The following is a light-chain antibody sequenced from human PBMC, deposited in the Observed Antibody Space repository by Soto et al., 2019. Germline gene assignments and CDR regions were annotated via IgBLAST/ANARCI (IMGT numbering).Light chain of an antibody. Sequence: DIQLTQSPSFLSASVGDRVTITCRASQGISSYLAWYQQKPGKAPKLLIYGASTLQSGVPSRFSGSGSGTEFTLTISSLQPEDFATYSCQQLNSYPLTFGRGTKLEIK. CDR2: GAS. J-gene: IGKJ2*01. CDR1: QGISSY. V-gene: IGKV1-9*01. CDR3: QQLNSYPLT.